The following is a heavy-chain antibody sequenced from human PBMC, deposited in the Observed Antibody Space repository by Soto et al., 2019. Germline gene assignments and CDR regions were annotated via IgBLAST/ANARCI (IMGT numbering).Heavy chain of an antibody. CDR3: ARGRYCLTGSCFPNWFDS. CDR1: GDSISTVDYF. CDR2: IYKSATT. Sequence: SETLSLTCSVSGDSISTVDYFWAWIRQPPGQTLEYIGYIYKSATTYYNPSFESRVAISLDTSKSQFSLTVTSVTAGDTAVYFCARGRYCLTGSCFPNWFDSWGRGPLLTVSS. D-gene: IGHD2-15*01. J-gene: IGHJ5*01. V-gene: IGHV4-30-4*01.